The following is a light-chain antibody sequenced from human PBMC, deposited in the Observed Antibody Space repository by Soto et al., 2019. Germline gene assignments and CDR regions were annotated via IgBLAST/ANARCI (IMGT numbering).Light chain of an antibody. CDR2: YDR. CDR3: QVWDSSSDHVA. J-gene: IGLJ2*01. V-gene: IGLV3-21*04. Sequence: SYELTQSPSMSVAPEKTARITCGGSHIGSKSVHWYQQKPGQAPVLVIYYDRHRPSGIPARFSGSNSGNAATLTIRRVEAGDDADYYCQVWDSSSDHVAFGGGTKVTVL. CDR1: HIGSKS.